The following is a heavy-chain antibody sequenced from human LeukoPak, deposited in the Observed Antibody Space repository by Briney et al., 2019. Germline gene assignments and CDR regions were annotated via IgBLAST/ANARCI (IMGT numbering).Heavy chain of an antibody. D-gene: IGHD3-22*01. V-gene: IGHV4-34*01. CDR2: INHSGST. Sequence: PSETLSLTCAVYGGSFSGYYWSWIRQPPGKGLEWIGEINHSGSTNYNPSLKSRVTISVDTSRNQFSLRLNSVTAADTAVYYCVTNTMTLEYVDYWGQGTLVTVSS. CDR1: GGSFSGYY. CDR3: VTNTMTLEYVDY. J-gene: IGHJ4*02.